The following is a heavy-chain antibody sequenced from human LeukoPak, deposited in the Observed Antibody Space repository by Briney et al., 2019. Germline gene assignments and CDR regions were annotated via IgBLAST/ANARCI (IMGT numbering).Heavy chain of an antibody. CDR3: ARAAAFSLYGYYYYYMDV. CDR2: TYYRSKWYN. J-gene: IGHJ6*03. CDR1: GDSVSSNSAA. Sequence: PSQTLSLTCAISGDSVSSNSAAWNWIRQSPSRGLEWLGRTYYRSKWYNDYAVSVKSRITINPDTSKNQFSLQLNSVTPEDTAVYYCARAAAFSLYGYYYYYMDVWGEGTTVTVSS. D-gene: IGHD3-3*02. V-gene: IGHV6-1*01.